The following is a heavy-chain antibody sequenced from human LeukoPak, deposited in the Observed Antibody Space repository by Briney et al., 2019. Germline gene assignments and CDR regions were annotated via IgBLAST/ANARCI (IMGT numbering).Heavy chain of an antibody. V-gene: IGHV3-23*01. J-gene: IGHJ4*02. D-gene: IGHD2-21*01. CDR1: GGSFSVYY. CDR3: AKDRVIRGLMGAFDY. CDR2: ISGSGDTT. Sequence: ETLSLTCAVYGGSFSVYYWSWVRQAPGKGLEWVSSISGSGDTTYYADSVKGRFTISRDNSKKTLYLQMNGLRAEVTAIYFGAKDRVIRGLMGAFDYWGQGSLVTVSS.